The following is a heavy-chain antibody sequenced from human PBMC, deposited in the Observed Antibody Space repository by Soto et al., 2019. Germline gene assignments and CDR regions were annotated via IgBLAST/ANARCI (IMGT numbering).Heavy chain of an antibody. CDR2: ISGSGGST. V-gene: IGHV3-23*01. Sequence: GGSLRLSCAASGFTFSSYAMSWVRQAPGKGLEWVSAISGSGGSTYYADSVKGRFTISRDNSKNTLYLQMNSLETADTAVYYCARSPLGIAPGDIWGQGTMVTVSS. J-gene: IGHJ3*02. CDR3: ARSPLGIAPGDI. CDR1: GFTFSSYA. D-gene: IGHD7-27*01.